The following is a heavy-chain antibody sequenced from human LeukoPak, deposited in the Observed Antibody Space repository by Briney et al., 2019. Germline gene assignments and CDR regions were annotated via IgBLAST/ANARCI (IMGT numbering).Heavy chain of an antibody. V-gene: IGHV1-2*02. CDR2: INPNSGGT. Sequence: ASVKVSCMTSGYTFTGYYMHWVRPAPGQGLEWMGWINPNSGGTNYAQRFQGGVTMTRDTSMSTTYMELSRLRSDDSAVYYCARYFYDSSGSSSDAFDIWGQGTMVTVSS. CDR1: GYTFTGYY. D-gene: IGHD3-22*01. J-gene: IGHJ3*02. CDR3: ARYFYDSSGSSSDAFDI.